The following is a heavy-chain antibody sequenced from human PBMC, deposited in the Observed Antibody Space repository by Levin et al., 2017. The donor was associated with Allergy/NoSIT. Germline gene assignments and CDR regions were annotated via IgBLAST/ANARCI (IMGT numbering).Heavy chain of an antibody. J-gene: IGHJ4*02. CDR2: IYSSGST. V-gene: IGHV4-59*01. Sequence: SQTLSLTCTVSGGSISNYYWSWIRQPPGKGLEWIGYIYSSGSTNYNPSLKSRVTISVDTSKSQFSLKLTSVTAADTAVYYCARMGDTAMVDLFDYWGQGTLVTVSS. CDR3: ARMGDTAMVDLFDY. D-gene: IGHD5-18*01. CDR1: GGSISNYY.